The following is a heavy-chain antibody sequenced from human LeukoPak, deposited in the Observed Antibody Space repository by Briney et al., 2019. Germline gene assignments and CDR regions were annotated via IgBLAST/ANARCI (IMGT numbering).Heavy chain of an antibody. CDR3: AKDHGNSAATFHPMGMDV. D-gene: IGHD2-15*01. CDR2: INSDGSST. Sequence: GGSLRLSCAASGFTFSSYWMHWVRHAPGKGLVWVSRINSDGSSTRFADSVKGRFTISRDNAKNTLDLQMNSLRAEDTAVYYCAKDHGNSAATFHPMGMDVWGQGTTVTVSS. V-gene: IGHV3-74*01. CDR1: GFTFSSYW. J-gene: IGHJ6*02.